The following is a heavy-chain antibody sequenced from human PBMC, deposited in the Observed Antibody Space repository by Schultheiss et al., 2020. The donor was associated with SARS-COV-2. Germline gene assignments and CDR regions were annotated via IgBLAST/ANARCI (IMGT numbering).Heavy chain of an antibody. CDR3: ARGGYYYDSSGGEDFQH. D-gene: IGHD3-22*01. CDR1: GYSISSGYY. V-gene: IGHV4-30-2*01. Sequence: SETLSLTCAVSGYSISSGYYWSWIRQPPGKGLEWIGYIYHSGSTYYNPSLKSRVTISVDRSKNQFSLKLSSVTAADTAVYYCARGGYYYDSSGGEDFQHWGQGTLVTVSS. J-gene: IGHJ1*01. CDR2: IYHSGST.